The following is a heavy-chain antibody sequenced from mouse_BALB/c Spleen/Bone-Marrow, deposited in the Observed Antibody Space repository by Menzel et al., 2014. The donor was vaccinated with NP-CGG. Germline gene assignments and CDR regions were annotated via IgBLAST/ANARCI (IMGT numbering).Heavy chain of an antibody. J-gene: IGHJ2*01. CDR1: RFTFTDYY. Sequence: GEREGTGGGSVKPGGSLRLPWATTRFTFTDYYMNWVRQPPGEALEWLAFIRNKANGYTTEYSASVKGRFTISRDNSQSILCLHMNTMRAEDSATYYCARDMGGFLFDFFGQTTTPTVSS. D-gene: IGHD4-1*01. V-gene: IGHV7-3*02. CDR2: IRNKANGYTT. CDR3: ARDMGGFLFDF.